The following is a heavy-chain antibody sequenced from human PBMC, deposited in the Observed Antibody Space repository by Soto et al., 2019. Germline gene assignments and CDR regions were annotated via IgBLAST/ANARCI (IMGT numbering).Heavy chain of an antibody. CDR1: GFTFSDYY. J-gene: IGHJ4*02. CDR2: ISSSGSTK. V-gene: IGHV3-11*01. Sequence: GGSLRLSCAVSGFTFSDYYMTWIRQVPGKRLEWVSYISSSGSTKHYADSVKGRFTISRDNAKNSLYLQMNSLRVEDTAVYYCARRIVPAAQLFDYWGQGVLVTVSS. CDR3: ARRIVPAAQLFDY. D-gene: IGHD2-2*01.